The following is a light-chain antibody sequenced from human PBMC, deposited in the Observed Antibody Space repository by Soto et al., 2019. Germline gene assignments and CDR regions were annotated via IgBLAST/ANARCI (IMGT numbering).Light chain of an antibody. V-gene: IGLV2-14*01. Sequence: QSVLTQPASVSGSPGQSITISCTGTGSDVGGYKYVSWYQQLPGKAPKLMIYDVSYRPSGVSDRFSGSKSGNTASLIISGLQAEDEDDYYCSSYLTSSPVLLGTGHKVT. CDR2: DVS. CDR1: GSDVGGYKY. CDR3: SSYLTSSPVL. J-gene: IGLJ1*01.